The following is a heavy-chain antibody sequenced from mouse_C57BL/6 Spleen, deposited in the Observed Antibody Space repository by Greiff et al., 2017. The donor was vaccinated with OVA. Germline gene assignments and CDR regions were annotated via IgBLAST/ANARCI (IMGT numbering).Heavy chain of an antibody. CDR3: ARWESWDVGYYFDY. D-gene: IGHD4-1*01. CDR2: INPSNGGT. CDR1: GYTFTSYW. J-gene: IGHJ2*01. V-gene: IGHV1-53*01. Sequence: VKLQQPGTELVKPGASVKLSCKASGYTFTSYWMHWVKQRPGQGLEWIGNINPSNGGTNYNEKFKSKATLTVDKSSSTAYMQLSSLTSEDSAVYYCARWESWDVGYYFDYWGQGTTLTVSS.